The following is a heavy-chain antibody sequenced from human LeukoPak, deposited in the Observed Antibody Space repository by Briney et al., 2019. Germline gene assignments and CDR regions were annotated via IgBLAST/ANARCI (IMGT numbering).Heavy chain of an antibody. CDR1: GYSISSGYY. V-gene: IGHV4-38-2*02. J-gene: IGHJ4*02. CDR2: IYHSGST. Sequence: PSETLSLTCTVSGYSISSGYYWGWIRQPPGKGLEWIGNIYHSGSTYYNPSFKSRVTISVDTSKNQFSLKLSSVTAADTAVYYCARRAGGYSHPYDYWGQGTLVTVSS. CDR3: ARRAGGYSHPYDY. D-gene: IGHD4-23*01.